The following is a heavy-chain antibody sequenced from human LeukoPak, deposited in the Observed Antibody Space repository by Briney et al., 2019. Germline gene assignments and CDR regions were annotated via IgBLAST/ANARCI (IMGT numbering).Heavy chain of an antibody. D-gene: IGHD5-18*01. CDR2: IYTSGST. V-gene: IGHV4-61*02. CDR3: ARDFGGYSYGSASLWFDP. CDR1: GGSISSGSYY. Sequence: LSLTCTVSGGSISSGSYYWGWIRQRAGKGLEWIGRIYTSGSTNYNPSLKSRVTISVDTSKNQFSLKLSSVTAADTAVYYCARDFGGYSYGSASLWFDPWGQGTLVTVSS. J-gene: IGHJ5*02.